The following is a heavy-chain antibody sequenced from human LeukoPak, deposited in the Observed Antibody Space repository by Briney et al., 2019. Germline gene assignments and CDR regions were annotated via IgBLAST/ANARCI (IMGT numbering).Heavy chain of an antibody. V-gene: IGHV1-8*03. CDR2: MNPNSGST. CDR3: ARGRSTGYPYYFEY. D-gene: IGHD5-12*01. J-gene: IGHJ4*02. CDR1: GYTFTSYD. Sequence: ASVKVSCKASGYTFTSYDINWVRQATGQGLEWMGWMNPNSGSTGYAQKFQGRVTITRNTSISPAYMELSGLRSEDTAVYYCARGRSTGYPYYFEYWGQGTLATVSS.